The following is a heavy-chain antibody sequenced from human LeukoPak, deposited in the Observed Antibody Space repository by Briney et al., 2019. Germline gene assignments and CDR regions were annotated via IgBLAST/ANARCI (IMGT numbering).Heavy chain of an antibody. V-gene: IGHV4-59*01. CDR1: GGSISSYY. J-gene: IGHJ4*02. D-gene: IGHD3-10*01. CDR3: ARDPEGGSGSYYPYYFDY. Sequence: LSETLSLTCTVSGGSISSYYWSWIRQPPGKGLEWIGYIYYSGSTNYNPSLKSRVTMSVDTSKNQFSLNLSSVTAADTAVYYCARDPEGGSGSYYPYYFDYWGQGTLVTVSS. CDR2: IYYSGST.